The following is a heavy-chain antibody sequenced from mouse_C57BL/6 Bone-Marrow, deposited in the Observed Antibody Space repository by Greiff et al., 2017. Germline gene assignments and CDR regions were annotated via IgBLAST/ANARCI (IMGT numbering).Heavy chain of an antibody. V-gene: IGHV1-42*01. CDR3: ARGRFAY. Sequence: EVQLQQSGPELVKPGASVKLSCKASGYSFTGYYMNWVKQSPEKSLEWIGEINPSTGGTTYNQKFKAKATLTVDKSSSTAYMQLKSLTSEDSAVYDCARGRFAYWGQGTLVTVSA. CDR2: INPSTGGT. J-gene: IGHJ3*01. CDR1: GYSFTGYY.